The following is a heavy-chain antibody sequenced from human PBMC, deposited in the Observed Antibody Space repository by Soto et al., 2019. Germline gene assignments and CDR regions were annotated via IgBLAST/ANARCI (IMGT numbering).Heavy chain of an antibody. CDR3: ARWGSGGSFGFDY. CDR2: IYYSGST. J-gene: IGHJ4*02. Sequence: NPSETLSLTCTVSGGSISSYYWSWIRQPPGKGLEWIGYIYYSGSTNYNPSLKSRVTISVDTSKNQFSLKLSSVTAADTAVYYCARWGSGGSFGFDYWGQGTLVTVSS. V-gene: IGHV4-59*01. D-gene: IGHD2-15*01. CDR1: GGSISSYY.